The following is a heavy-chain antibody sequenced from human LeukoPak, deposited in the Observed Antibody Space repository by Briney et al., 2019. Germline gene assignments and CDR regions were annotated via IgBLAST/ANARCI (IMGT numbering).Heavy chain of an antibody. CDR2: ISAYNGNT. Sequence: ASVTVSCKASGYTFTSYGISWVRQAPGQGLEWMGWISAYNGNTNYAQKLQGRVTMTTDTSTSTAYMELRSLRSDDTAVYYCATSLWFGELSLFDYWGQGTLVTVSS. CDR3: ATSLWFGELSLFDY. J-gene: IGHJ4*02. V-gene: IGHV1-18*01. D-gene: IGHD3-10*01. CDR1: GYTFTSYG.